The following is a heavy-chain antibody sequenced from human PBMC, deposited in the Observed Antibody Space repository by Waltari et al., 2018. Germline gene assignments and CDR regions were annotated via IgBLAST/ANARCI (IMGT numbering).Heavy chain of an antibody. CDR1: GFTFSSYA. D-gene: IGHD5-12*01. V-gene: IGHV3-23*01. CDR2: MCGGGTST. CDR3: AKDEKSGDGYVTFDH. Sequence: EVQLLESGGGLVQPGGSLRLSCAASGFTFSSYAMSWVRQAPGEGWGCVSGMCGGGTSTYYAESGKGRFTISRDNSKNTGDLQMNSLRAEDTAVYYCAKDEKSGDGYVTFDHWGQGTLLTVSS. J-gene: IGHJ4*02.